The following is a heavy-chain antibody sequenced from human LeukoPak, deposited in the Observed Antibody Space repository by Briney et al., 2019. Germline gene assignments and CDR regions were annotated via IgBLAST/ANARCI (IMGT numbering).Heavy chain of an antibody. CDR3: ASHIRFLEWSYFDY. J-gene: IGHJ4*02. CDR1: GGTFSSYA. CDR2: IIPIFGIA. V-gene: IGHV1-69*04. D-gene: IGHD3-3*01. Sequence: SVKVSCRASGGTFSSYAISWVRQAPGQGLEWMGRIIPIFGIANYAQKFQGRVTITADKSTSTAYMELSSLRSEDTAVYYCASHIRFLEWSYFDYWGQGTLVTVSS.